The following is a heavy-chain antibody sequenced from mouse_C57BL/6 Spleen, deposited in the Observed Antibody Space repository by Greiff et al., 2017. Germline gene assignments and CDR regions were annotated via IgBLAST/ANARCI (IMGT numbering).Heavy chain of an antibody. CDR2: INPSSGYT. D-gene: IGHD1-1*01. J-gene: IGHJ2*01. Sequence: VQLQQSGAELARPGASVKLSCTASGYTFTSYTMHWVKQRPGQGLEWIGYINPSSGYTKYNQKFKDKATLTADKSSSTAYMQLSSLTSEDSAVYYGARRGTTVPFDYWGQGTTLTVSS. CDR1: GYTFTSYT. V-gene: IGHV1-4*01. CDR3: ARRGTTVPFDY.